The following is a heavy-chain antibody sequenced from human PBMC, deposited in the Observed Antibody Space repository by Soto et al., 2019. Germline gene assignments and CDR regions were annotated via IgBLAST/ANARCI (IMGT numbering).Heavy chain of an antibody. CDR1: GFTFSTYG. Sequence: QVQLVESGGGEVQPGRSLTVSCAASGFTFSTYGMHWVRQTPGKGLEWVAVISYDGTNKFYSDSVKGRFTISRDNIKNTLALPMNSPRADDTAVYSCEEDPQSLCDYVYYCYGMDVWGLGNRVTVSS. CDR2: ISYDGTNK. V-gene: IGHV3-30*18. D-gene: IGHD4-17*01. CDR3: EEDPQSLCDYVYYCYGMDV. J-gene: IGHJ6*02.